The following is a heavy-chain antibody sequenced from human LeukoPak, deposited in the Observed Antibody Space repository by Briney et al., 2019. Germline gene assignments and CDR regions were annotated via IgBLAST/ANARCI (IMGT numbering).Heavy chain of an antibody. CDR1: GYTLTELS. V-gene: IGHV1-18*01. CDR2: ISAYNGNT. D-gene: IGHD3-10*01. Sequence: ASVKVSCKVSGYTLTELSMHWVRQAPGQGLEWMGWISAYNGNTNYAQKLQGRVTMTTDTSTSTAYMELRSLRSDDTAVYYCARALPGGFDPWGQGTLVTASS. J-gene: IGHJ5*02. CDR3: ARALPGGFDP.